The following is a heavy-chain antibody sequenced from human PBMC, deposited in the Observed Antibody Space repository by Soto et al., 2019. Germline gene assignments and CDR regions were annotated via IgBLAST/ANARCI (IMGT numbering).Heavy chain of an antibody. D-gene: IGHD3-22*01. J-gene: IGHJ3*02. CDR3: TRSRGDSSGYFHDAFDI. CDR1: GGSVNSAGHY. Sequence: QVQLQESGPGLVKPSQTLSLSCSVSGGSVNSAGHYWSWIRQHPGKGLEWIGYIYYGGGTDFNPSPKSRVFISVDTSKNQFSLKLNSVTVADTAVYYCTRSRGDSSGYFHDAFDIWGQGTMVTVSS. V-gene: IGHV4-31*03. CDR2: IYYGGGT.